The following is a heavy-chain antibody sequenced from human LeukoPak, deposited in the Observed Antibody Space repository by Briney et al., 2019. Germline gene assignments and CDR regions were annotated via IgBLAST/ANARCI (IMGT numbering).Heavy chain of an antibody. CDR1: GFTFSSYE. D-gene: IGHD5-18*01. CDR3: AREERRITAMVPYAFDI. Sequence: GGSLRLSCAASGFTFSSYEMNWVRQAPGKGLERVSYISSSGSTIYYADSVKGRFTISRDNAKNSLYLQMNSLRAEDTAVYYCAREERRITAMVPYAFDIWGQGTMVTVSS. V-gene: IGHV3-48*03. CDR2: ISSSGSTI. J-gene: IGHJ3*02.